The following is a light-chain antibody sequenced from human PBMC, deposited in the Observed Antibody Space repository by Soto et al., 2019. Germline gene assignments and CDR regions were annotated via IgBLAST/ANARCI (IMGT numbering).Light chain of an antibody. J-gene: IGKJ1*01. CDR2: AAS. CDR3: QKYKNAPWT. V-gene: IGKV1-27*01. CDR1: PDINNF. Sequence: DIQMTQSPSSLSASVGDRVTITCRASPDINNFLAWYQHKPGKVPKLLIYAASTLQSGVPSRFSGSGSGTDFTLTISSPQPEDVATYYCQKYKNAPWTFGQGTKVEIK.